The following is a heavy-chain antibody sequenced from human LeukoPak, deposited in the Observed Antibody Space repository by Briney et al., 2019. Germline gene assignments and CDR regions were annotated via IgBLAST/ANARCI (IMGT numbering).Heavy chain of an antibody. CDR1: GGSISSGGYY. J-gene: IGHJ4*02. D-gene: IGHD5-24*01. V-gene: IGHV4-31*03. CDR2: IYYSGST. CDR3: TRGSLQYYFDY. Sequence: SQTPSLTCTVSGGSISSGGYYWSWIRQHPGKGLEWIGYIYYSGSTYYNPSLKSRVTISVDTSKNQFSLKLSSVTAADTAVYYCTRGSLQYYFDYWGQGTLVTVSS.